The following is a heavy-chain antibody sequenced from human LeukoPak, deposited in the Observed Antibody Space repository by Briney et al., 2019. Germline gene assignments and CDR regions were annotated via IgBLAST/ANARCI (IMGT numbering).Heavy chain of an antibody. CDR2: IKQDGSEK. V-gene: IGHV3-7*03. Sequence: GGSLRLSCAASGVTFSSYWISWVRQGPGKGLEWVATIKQDGSEKYYVDSVKGRFTISRDNAKNSLYLQMNSLRVEDTAVYYCARDGRPLDYWGQGTLVTVSS. CDR1: GVTFSSYW. J-gene: IGHJ4*02. CDR3: ARDGRPLDY.